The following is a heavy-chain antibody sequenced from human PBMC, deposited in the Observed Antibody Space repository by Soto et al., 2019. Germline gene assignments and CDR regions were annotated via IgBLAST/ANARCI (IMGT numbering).Heavy chain of an antibody. J-gene: IGHJ6*03. CDR3: AKGVVPAANYYMDV. D-gene: IGHD2-2*01. CDR2: ISGSGDDT. CDR1: GFTFSSYA. Sequence: EVQLLESGGGLVQPGGSLRLSCAASGFTFSSYAMSWVRQAPGKGLEWVSAISGSGDDTYYADSVKGRFTISRDNSKNTLYVKRNSLRAEDTAVYYCAKGVVPAANYYMDVWGKGTTVTVSS. V-gene: IGHV3-23*01.